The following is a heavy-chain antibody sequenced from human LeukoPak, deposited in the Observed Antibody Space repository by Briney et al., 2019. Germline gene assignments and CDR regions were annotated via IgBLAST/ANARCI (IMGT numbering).Heavy chain of an antibody. V-gene: IGHV3-30*14. CDR2: ISYDGSNK. Sequence: TGGSLRLSCAASGFTFSSYAMHWVRQAPGKGLEWVAVISYDGSNKYYADSVKGRFTVSRDNSKNTLYLQMNSLRAEDTAVYYCARDLKPDVRQYYYYGMDVWGQGTTVTVSS. CDR1: GFTFSSYA. J-gene: IGHJ6*02. CDR3: ARDLKPDVRQYYYYGMDV. D-gene: IGHD1-14*01.